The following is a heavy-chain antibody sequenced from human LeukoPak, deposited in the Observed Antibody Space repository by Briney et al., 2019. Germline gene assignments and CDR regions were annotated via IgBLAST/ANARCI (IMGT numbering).Heavy chain of an antibody. D-gene: IGHD6-13*01. CDR3: ARLGAAGSFDY. J-gene: IGHJ4*02. Sequence: PSETLSLTCTVSGASIKSYHWGWIRQPAGRGLEWIGRLYNSGNTNYNPSLKSRVTISVDTSKNQFSLKLSSVTAADTAVYYCARLGAAGSFDYWGQGTLVTVSS. CDR1: GASIKSYH. CDR2: LYNSGNT. V-gene: IGHV4-4*07.